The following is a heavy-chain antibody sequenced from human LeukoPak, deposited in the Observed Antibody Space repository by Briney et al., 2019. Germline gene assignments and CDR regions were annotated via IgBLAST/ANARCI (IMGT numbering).Heavy chain of an antibody. Sequence: PGGSLRLSCAASGFTFSNYWMDWVRQAPGKGLEWVANIKQDGSEKRYVDPVKGRFTISRDNAKNSLYLQMNSLRAEDTGVYYCVRAPATNEWRCMDYWGQGTLVTVSS. J-gene: IGHJ4*02. CDR3: VRAPATNEWRCMDY. CDR2: IKQDGSEK. D-gene: IGHD2-8*02. V-gene: IGHV3-7*01. CDR1: GFTFSNYW.